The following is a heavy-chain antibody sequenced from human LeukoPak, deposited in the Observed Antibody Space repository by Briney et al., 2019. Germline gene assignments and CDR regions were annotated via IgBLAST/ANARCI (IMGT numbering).Heavy chain of an antibody. J-gene: IGHJ5*02. CDR1: GGSFSGYY. CDR2: IDDSGST. CDR3: ARQGVLRYFDWSPSGWFDP. Sequence: SETLSLTCAVSGGSFSGYYWYWIRQPPGKGLELIGYIDDSGSTHYSPSLKSRVTISADTSNNRFSLKLSSVTAADTAVYYCARQGVLRYFDWSPSGWFDPWGQGTLVTVSS. D-gene: IGHD3-9*01. V-gene: IGHV4-59*08.